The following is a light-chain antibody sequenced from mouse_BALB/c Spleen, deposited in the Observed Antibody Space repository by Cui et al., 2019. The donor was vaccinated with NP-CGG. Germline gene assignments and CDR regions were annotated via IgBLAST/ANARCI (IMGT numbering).Light chain of an antibody. CDR2: GTN. Sequence: QAVLTQESALTTSPGGTVTLTCRSSTGAVTTSNYANWVQEKPDHLFTGLIGGTNNRAPGVPARFSGFLIGDKAALTITGAQTEDEAIYFCALWYSNHWVFGGGTKLTVL. CDR3: ALWYSNHWV. CDR1: TGAVTTSNY. J-gene: IGLJ1*01. V-gene: IGLV1*01.